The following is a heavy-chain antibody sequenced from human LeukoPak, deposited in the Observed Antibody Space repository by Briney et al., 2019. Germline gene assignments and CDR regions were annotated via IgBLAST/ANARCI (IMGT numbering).Heavy chain of an antibody. CDR3: AKDNTTVMLRWFDP. V-gene: IGHV3-23*01. Sequence: GGSLRLSCAASGFIFSTYGMSWVREAPGKGPEWVSTISGSGGTSNYADSVRGLFTISRDNSKNTLYLQMNSLRPEDTAFYYCAKDNTTVMLRWFDPWGQGTLVAVSS. CDR2: ISGSGGTS. J-gene: IGHJ5*02. D-gene: IGHD4-17*01. CDR1: GFIFSTYG.